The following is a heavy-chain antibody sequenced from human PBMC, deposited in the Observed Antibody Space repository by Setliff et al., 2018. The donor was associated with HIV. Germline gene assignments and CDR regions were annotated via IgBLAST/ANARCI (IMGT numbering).Heavy chain of an antibody. CDR3: VRGGGAIFGVVIEGPAFGI. D-gene: IGHD3-3*01. CDR2: ISPYNGNT. V-gene: IGHV1-18*01. J-gene: IGHJ3*02. CDR1: GYTFSTYS. Sequence: ASVKVSCKASGYTFSTYSISWVRQAPGQGLEWLGWISPYNGNTKYAEKFQGRVTMTTDTSPGTAYMDLRSLRSDDTAVYFCVRGGGAIFGVVIEGPAFGIWGQGTMVTVSS.